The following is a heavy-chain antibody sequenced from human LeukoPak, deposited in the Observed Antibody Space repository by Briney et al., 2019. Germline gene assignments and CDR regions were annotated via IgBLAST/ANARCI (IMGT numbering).Heavy chain of an antibody. CDR2: IIPIFGTA. D-gene: IGHD3-10*01. CDR1: GGTFSSYA. V-gene: IGHV1-69*06. J-gene: IGHJ4*02. Sequence: ASVKVSCKASGGTFSSYAISWVRHAPGQGLEWMGGIIPIFGTANYAQKFQGRVTITADKSTSTAYMELSSLRSEDTAVYYCARIYGSGSFWDYWGQGALVTVSS. CDR3: ARIYGSGSFWDY.